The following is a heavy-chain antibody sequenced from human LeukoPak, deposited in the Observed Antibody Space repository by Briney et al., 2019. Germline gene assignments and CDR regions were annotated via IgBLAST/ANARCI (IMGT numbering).Heavy chain of an antibody. CDR3: ARVPGSSGWNYYFDY. CDR2: ISGGGNTV. V-gene: IGHV3-48*03. Sequence: GGSLRLSCAASGVTFSSYEMNWVRQAPGKGLEWVSYISGGGNTVHYADSVKGRFTISRDSTKNSLYLQMNSLRAEDTAVYYCARVPGSSGWNYYFDYWGQGTLVTVSS. CDR1: GVTFSSYE. D-gene: IGHD6-19*01. J-gene: IGHJ4*02.